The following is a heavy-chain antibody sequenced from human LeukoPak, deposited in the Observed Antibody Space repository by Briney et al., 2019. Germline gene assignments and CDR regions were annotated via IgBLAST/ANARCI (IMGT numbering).Heavy chain of an antibody. CDR3: ARAYGKWNDVYFYAFDL. Sequence: GGSLRLSCAASGFTFSSYWMHWVRQAPGKGLVWVSRINSDGSSTSYADSVKGRFTTSRDNAKSSLYLQMNSLRAEDTALYYCARAYGKWNDVYFYAFDLWGQGTMVTVSS. J-gene: IGHJ3*01. V-gene: IGHV3-74*01. CDR2: INSDGSST. CDR1: GFTFSSYW. D-gene: IGHD1-20*01.